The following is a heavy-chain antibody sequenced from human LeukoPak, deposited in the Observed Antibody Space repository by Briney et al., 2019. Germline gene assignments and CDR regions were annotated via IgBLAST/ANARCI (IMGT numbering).Heavy chain of an antibody. D-gene: IGHD6-6*01. CDR1: GFTFGDYA. Sequence: GGSLRLSCTASGFTFGDYAMSWFRQAPGKGLEWVGFIRSKAYGGTTEYAASVKGRFTISRDDSKSIAYLQMKSLKTEDTAVYYCTTARPNYYFDYWGQGTLVTVSS. CDR3: TTARPNYYFDY. CDR2: IRSKAYGGTT. V-gene: IGHV3-49*03. J-gene: IGHJ4*02.